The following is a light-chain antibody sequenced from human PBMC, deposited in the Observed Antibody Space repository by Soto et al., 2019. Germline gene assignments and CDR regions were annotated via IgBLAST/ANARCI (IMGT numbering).Light chain of an antibody. Sequence: IVLTQSPCTLSFSPWERATLSCRSIQGVSSSLAWYQHKPGQPPRLLIYDASTRATGVPARFSGSGSGKEFTLTISRLEPEDFAVYYCQQCSSSPGTFGQGTKVDI. CDR2: DAS. V-gene: IGKV3-20*01. J-gene: IGKJ1*01. CDR1: QGVSSS. CDR3: QQCSSSPGT.